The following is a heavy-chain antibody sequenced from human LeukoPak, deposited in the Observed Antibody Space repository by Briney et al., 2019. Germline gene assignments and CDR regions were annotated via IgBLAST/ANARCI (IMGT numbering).Heavy chain of an antibody. V-gene: IGHV1-69*05. Sequence: GASVKVSCKASGGTFSSYAISWVRQAPGQGLEWMGGIIPIFGTANYAQKFQGRVTITTDESTSTAYVELSSLRSEDTAVYYCARDYDSRFRYFDINYYYYMDVWGKGTTVTVSS. CDR3: ARDYDSRFRYFDINYYYYMDV. CDR2: IIPIFGTA. CDR1: GGTFSSYA. J-gene: IGHJ6*03. D-gene: IGHD3-9*01.